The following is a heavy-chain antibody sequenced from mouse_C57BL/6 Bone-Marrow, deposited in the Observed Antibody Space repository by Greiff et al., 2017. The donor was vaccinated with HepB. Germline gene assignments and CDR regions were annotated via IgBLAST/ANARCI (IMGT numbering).Heavy chain of an antibody. CDR1: GYTFTSYW. J-gene: IGHJ2*01. Sequence: QVQLQQPGAELVKPGASVKLSCKASGYTFTSYWMHWVKQRPGQGLEWIGMIHPNSGSTNYNEKFKSKATLTVDKSSSTAYMQLSSLTSEDSAVYYCAREGLRPYFDYLGQGTTLTVSS. D-gene: IGHD2-4*01. CDR2: IHPNSGST. CDR3: AREGLRPYFDY. V-gene: IGHV1-64*01.